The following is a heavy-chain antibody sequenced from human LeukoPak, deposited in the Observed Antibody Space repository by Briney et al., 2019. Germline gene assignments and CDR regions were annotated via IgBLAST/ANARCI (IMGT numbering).Heavy chain of an antibody. CDR1: GGSISSSSYY. V-gene: IGHV4-39*07. CDR2: IYYSGST. CDR3: ARTERYYSSSWFATNGDYYYYMDV. Sequence: SETLSLTCTVSGGSISSSSYYWGWIRQPPGKGLEWVGSIYYSGSTYYNPSLKSRVTISVDTSKNQFSLKLSSVTAADTAVYYCARTERYYSSSWFATNGDYYYYMDVWGKGTTVTVSS. D-gene: IGHD6-13*01. J-gene: IGHJ6*03.